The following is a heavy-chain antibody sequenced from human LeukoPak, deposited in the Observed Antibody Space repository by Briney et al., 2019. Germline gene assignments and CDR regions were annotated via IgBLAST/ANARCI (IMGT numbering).Heavy chain of an antibody. J-gene: IGHJ4*02. CDR2: ISWNSGSI. CDR1: GFSFDDYA. V-gene: IGHV3-9*03. CDR3: AKDRGWELHPTYFDY. Sequence: PGRSLRLSCAASGFSFDDYAMRWVRQAPGKGLEWVSGISWNSGSIVYADSVKGRFTISRDNAKNSLYLQMNSLRAEDMALYYCAKDRGWELHPTYFDYWGQGTLVTVSS. D-gene: IGHD1-26*01.